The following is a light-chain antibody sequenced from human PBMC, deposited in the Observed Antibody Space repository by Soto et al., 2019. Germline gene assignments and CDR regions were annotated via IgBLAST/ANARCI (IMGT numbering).Light chain of an antibody. CDR2: AAS. CDR1: QSISTY. J-gene: IGKJ5*01. CDR3: QQSYSTPIT. Sequence: DIQMTQSPSSLSASVGDTVTITCRASQSISTYLNWYQQKPGEPPKLLLYAASSLQSGVPSRFSGSGSGTDFTLTVSSLQPEDFAIYYCQQSYSTPITFGQGTRLEIK. V-gene: IGKV1-39*01.